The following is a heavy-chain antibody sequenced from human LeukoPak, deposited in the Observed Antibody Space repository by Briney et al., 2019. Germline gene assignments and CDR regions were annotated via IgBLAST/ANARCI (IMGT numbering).Heavy chain of an antibody. CDR2: ITNTGDTI. Sequence: PGGSLRLSCAASGFTFSDFYMSWIRQAPGKGLEWISYITNTGDTIDYADSVKGRFTISRDNAKNSLYLQMNSLRAEDTAVYYCARNLGYCSGDRCYYFDPWGQGTPVTVSP. V-gene: IGHV3-11*04. D-gene: IGHD2-15*01. CDR1: GFTFSDFY. CDR3: ARNLGYCSGDRCYYFDP. J-gene: IGHJ5*02.